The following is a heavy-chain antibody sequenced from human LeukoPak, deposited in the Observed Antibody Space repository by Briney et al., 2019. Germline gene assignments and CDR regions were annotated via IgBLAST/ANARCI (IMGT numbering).Heavy chain of an antibody. CDR3: ASNFGYTGYYYYYMDV. CDR2: ISAYNGNT. CDR1: GYTFTSYG. D-gene: IGHD6-13*01. J-gene: IGHJ6*03. Sequence: GASVKVSCKASGYTFTSYGICWVRQAPGQGLEPMGWISAYNGNTNYAQKLQGRVTMTTDTSTSTAYMELRSLRSDDTAVYYCASNFGYTGYYYYYMDVWGKGTTVTVSS. V-gene: IGHV1-18*01.